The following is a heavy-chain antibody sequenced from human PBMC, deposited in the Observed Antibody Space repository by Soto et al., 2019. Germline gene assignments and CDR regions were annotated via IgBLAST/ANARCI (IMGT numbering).Heavy chain of an antibody. Sequence: EVLLVETGGGLIQPGGSLRLSCAASGFTVSSNYMTWVRQAPGKGLEWLSIIYSDGTTYYADSVKGRFTISRDNFKNTLYLQMNNLRAEDTAVYYCAILSNWGQGTLVTVSS. CDR1: GFTVSSNY. V-gene: IGHV3-53*02. CDR3: AILSN. J-gene: IGHJ4*02. CDR2: IYSDGTT. D-gene: IGHD6-6*01.